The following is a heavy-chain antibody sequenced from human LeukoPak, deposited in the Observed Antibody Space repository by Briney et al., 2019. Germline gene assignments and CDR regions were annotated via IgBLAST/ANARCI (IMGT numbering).Heavy chain of an antibody. J-gene: IGHJ6*02. D-gene: IGHD2-15*01. CDR3: ARDSSCPHLRSGGSCYYYYGMDV. CDR1: GGSIGSYY. V-gene: IGHV4-4*07. CDR2: IYSSGGT. Sequence: SETLSLTCTVSGGSIGSYYWSWIRQPAGKGLEWIGRIYSSGGTNYNPSLKSRVTMSVDMSKNQFSLKLSSVTAADTAVYYCARDSSCPHLRSGGSCYYYYGMDVWGQGTTVTVSS.